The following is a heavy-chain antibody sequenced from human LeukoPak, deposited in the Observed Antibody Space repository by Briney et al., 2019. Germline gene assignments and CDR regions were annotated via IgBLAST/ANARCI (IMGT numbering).Heavy chain of an antibody. D-gene: IGHD3-10*01. Sequence: RASVKVSCKASGYTFTSYDINWVRQATGQGREWMEWMNPNSGNTGYAQKFQGRVTMTRNTSISTAYMELSSLRSEDTAVYYCARGQGFGEHGGYYYYGMDVWGQGTTVTVSS. J-gene: IGHJ6*02. CDR1: GYTFTSYD. V-gene: IGHV1-8*01. CDR2: MNPNSGNT. CDR3: ARGQGFGEHGGYYYYGMDV.